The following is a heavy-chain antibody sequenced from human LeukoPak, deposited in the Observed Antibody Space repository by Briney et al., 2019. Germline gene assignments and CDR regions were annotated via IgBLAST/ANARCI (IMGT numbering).Heavy chain of an antibody. CDR1: GGSFSGYY. D-gene: IGHD6-13*01. Sequence: SETLSLTCAVYGGSFSGYYWSWIRQPAGKGLEWIGRIYTSGSTNYIPSLKSRLTISVDTSKNQFSLKLSSVTAADTAVYYCARAPYSSSSFDYWGQGTLVTVSS. J-gene: IGHJ4*02. V-gene: IGHV4-59*10. CDR3: ARAPYSSSSFDY. CDR2: IYTSGST.